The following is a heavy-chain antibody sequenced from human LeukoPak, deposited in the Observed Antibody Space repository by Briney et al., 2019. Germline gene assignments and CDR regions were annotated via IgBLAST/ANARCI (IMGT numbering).Heavy chain of an antibody. CDR3: ARAGYTISSYRFDY. V-gene: IGHV4-4*07. CDR1: GGSINSYW. Sequence: KASETLSLTCSVSGGSINSYWWSWIRQPAGKGLEFIGRIYTTGMTNYNPSLKSRVPMSVDTSKNKFSLELRSVTAADTAVYFCARAGYTISSYRFDYWGQGALVTVSA. D-gene: IGHD3-16*02. J-gene: IGHJ4*02. CDR2: IYTTGMT.